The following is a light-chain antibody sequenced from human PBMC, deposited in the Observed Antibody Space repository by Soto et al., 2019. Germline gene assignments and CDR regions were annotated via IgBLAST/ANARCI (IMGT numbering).Light chain of an antibody. V-gene: IGKV1-5*01. CDR2: GAS. J-gene: IGKJ5*01. CDR1: QDISTY. CDR3: QHYTRCSAP. Sequence: RLTQSPSRLSASVGDTVPISCRASQDISTYLARYQQKPGKAPTLLIFGASTLHNGVPPRLAGSGSVSEFTLTINRLQPDDFATYVFQHYTRCSAPFGQGTRV.